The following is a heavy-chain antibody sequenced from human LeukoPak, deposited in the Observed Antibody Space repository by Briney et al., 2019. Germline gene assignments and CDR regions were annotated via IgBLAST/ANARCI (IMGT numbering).Heavy chain of an antibody. D-gene: IGHD5-18*01. J-gene: IGHJ6*03. CDR2: IIPIFGTA. CDR1: GYTFTSYG. Sequence: SVKVSCKASGYTFTSYGISWVRQAPGQGLEWMGGIIPIFGTANYAQKFQGRVTITADESTSTAYMELSSLRSEDTAVYYCARDRGTAMGSYYYYMDVWGKGTTVTISS. CDR3: ARDRGTAMGSYYYYMDV. V-gene: IGHV1-69*13.